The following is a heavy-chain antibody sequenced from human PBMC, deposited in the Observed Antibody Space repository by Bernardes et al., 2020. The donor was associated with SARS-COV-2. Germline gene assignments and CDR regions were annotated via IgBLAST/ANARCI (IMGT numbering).Heavy chain of an antibody. CDR2: ISYDGSNK. J-gene: IGHJ6*02. D-gene: IGHD1-26*01. Sequence: GGSLRLSCAASGFTFSSYAMHWVRQAPGKGLEWVAVISYDGSNKYYADSVKGRFTISRDNSKNTLYLQMNSLRAEDTAVYYCARGKGGSYYYGMDVWGQGTTVTVSS. CDR3: ARGKGGSYYYGMDV. V-gene: IGHV3-30-3*01. CDR1: GFTFSSYA.